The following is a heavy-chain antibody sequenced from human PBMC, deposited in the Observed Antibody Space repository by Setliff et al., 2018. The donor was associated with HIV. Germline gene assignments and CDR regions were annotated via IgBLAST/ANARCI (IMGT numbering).Heavy chain of an antibody. CDR2: IKSREAGGTT. V-gene: IGHV3-15*01. J-gene: IGHJ4*02. CDR3: TTDRWGLQWLVGA. Sequence: GGSLRLSCVVSGFTLSDAWMSWVRQAPGKGLEWIGRIKSREAGGTTHYAAPVKDRFTISREDSQNTLFLQMHDLKIEDTAMYYCTTDRWGLQWLVGAWGQGTRVTVSS. CDR1: GFTLSDAW. D-gene: IGHD6-19*01.